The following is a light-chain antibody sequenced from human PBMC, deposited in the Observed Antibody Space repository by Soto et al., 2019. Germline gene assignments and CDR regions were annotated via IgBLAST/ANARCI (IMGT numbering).Light chain of an antibody. CDR2: EGS. CDR3: CSYAGSSTYV. V-gene: IGLV2-23*01. CDR1: SSDVGSYNL. J-gene: IGLJ1*01. Sequence: QSVLTQPASGAGSPGQWIIISCTGTSSDVGSYNLVSWYQQHPGKAPKLMIYEGSKRPSGVSNRFSGSKSGNTASLTISGLQAEDEADYYCCSYAGSSTYVFGTGTKVTVL.